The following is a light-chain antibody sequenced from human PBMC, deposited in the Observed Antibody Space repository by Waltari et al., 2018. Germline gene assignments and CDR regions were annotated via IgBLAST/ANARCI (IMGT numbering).Light chain of an antibody. CDR3: AVWDDSLNGPV. Sequence: QSVLTQPPSASGTPGQRVTISCSGSSSNIGSNTVNWYQQLPVTAPKLLIYSNNQRPSWVPDRFAGSKFGTSASLAISGLQSEDEADYYCAVWDDSLNGPVFGGGTKLTVL. V-gene: IGLV1-44*01. J-gene: IGLJ2*01. CDR1: SSNIGSNT. CDR2: SNN.